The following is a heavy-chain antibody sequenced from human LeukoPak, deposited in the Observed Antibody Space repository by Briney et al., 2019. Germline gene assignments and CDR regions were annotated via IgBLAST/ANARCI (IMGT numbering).Heavy chain of an antibody. V-gene: IGHV3-7*01. CDR3: ASSYFDNSLHAYDI. J-gene: IGHJ3*02. CDR1: GFTFSSYW. Sequence: GGLRLSCAASGFTFSSYWMDWVRQAPGKGLEWVANIKQDGSEMYYVDSVKGRFTISRDNTKNSLFLHMSSLRAEDTAVYFCASSYFDNSLHAYDIWGQGTMVTVSS. D-gene: IGHD3-22*01. CDR2: IKQDGSEM.